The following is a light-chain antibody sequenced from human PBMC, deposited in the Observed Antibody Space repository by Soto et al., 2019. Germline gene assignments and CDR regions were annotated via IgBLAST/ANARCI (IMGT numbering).Light chain of an antibody. CDR1: SSDVGGYDS. Sequence: QSVLTQPRSVSGSPGQSVTISCTGASSDVGGYDSVSWYRQHPGKAPQLMIYDVTKRPSGVPDRFSGSKSDNTASLTISGLQAEDEADYYCCSFTSSYTLLFGGGTKLTVL. CDR3: CSFTSSYTLL. J-gene: IGLJ2*01. V-gene: IGLV2-11*01. CDR2: DVT.